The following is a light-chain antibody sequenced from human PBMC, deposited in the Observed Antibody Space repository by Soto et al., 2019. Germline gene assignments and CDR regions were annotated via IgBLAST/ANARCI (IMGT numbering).Light chain of an antibody. CDR2: GAT. J-gene: IGKJ4*01. Sequence: EIVMTQSPATLSVSPVERATLSCRASQSVNIYLAWYQQKPGQAPRLLIFGATYRSTGIPARFSGSGSGTEFNLTISSLQSEDFAVYFCQQYDDWLRLTFGGGTKVDI. CDR3: QQYDDWLRLT. CDR1: QSVNIY. V-gene: IGKV3D-15*01.